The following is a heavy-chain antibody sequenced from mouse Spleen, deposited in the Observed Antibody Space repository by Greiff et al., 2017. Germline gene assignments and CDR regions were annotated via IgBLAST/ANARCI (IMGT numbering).Heavy chain of an antibody. CDR3: ARSLYRYDEAWFAY. D-gene: IGHD2-14*01. V-gene: IGHV1S137*01. Sequence: VQLVESGAELVRPGVSVKISCKGSGYTFTVYAMHWVKQSHAKSLEWIGVISTYYGDASYNQKFKGKATMTVDKSSSTAYMELARLTSEDSAIYYCARSLYRYDEAWFAYWGQGTLVTVSA. CDR2: ISTYYGDA. J-gene: IGHJ3*01. CDR1: GYTFTVYA.